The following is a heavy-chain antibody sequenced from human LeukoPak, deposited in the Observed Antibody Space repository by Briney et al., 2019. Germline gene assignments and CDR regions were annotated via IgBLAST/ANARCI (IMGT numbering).Heavy chain of an antibody. D-gene: IGHD3-3*01. CDR3: ARDYDFWSGYCTRGYYYYGMDV. CDR2: INHSGST. V-gene: IGHV4-34*01. J-gene: IGHJ6*02. CDR1: GGSFSGYY. Sequence: SETLSLTCAVYGGSFSGYYWSWIRQPPGKGLEWIGEINHSGSTNYNPSLKSRVTISVDTSKNQFSLKLSSVTAADTAVYYCARDYDFWSGYCTRGYYYYGMDVWGQGTTVTVSS.